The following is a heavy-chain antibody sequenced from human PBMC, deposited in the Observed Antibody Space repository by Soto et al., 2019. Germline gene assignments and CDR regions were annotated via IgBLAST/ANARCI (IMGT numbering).Heavy chain of an antibody. D-gene: IGHD2-8*01. J-gene: IGHJ6*03. V-gene: IGHV4-59*08. CDR3: AIGRPRTDCSSGVCYPVAGYFYMDV. CDR1: GGSFNDYY. Sequence: QVQLHESGPGLVKPSETLSLTCTVSGGSFNDYYWSWIRQPPGQGLEWVGYTHYSGGAIYSPSLKSRVIMSLATSEKRISLTLNSVTAADTAVYYCAIGRPRTDCSSGVCYPVAGYFYMDVWGKGTVVTVSS. CDR2: THYSGGA.